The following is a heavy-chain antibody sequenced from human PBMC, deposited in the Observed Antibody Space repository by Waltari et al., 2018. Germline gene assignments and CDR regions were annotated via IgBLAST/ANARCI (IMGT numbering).Heavy chain of an antibody. D-gene: IGHD1-1*01. CDR3: TRYQSTGIKPFDF. V-gene: IGHV4-34*02. Sequence: VQLQQLGAGLLDPCETLSVTGAVDGGSCSGSYWPWSLQPPGKGLEWIGEINHRGTTNYNPSLKSRVTISVDTSENQFSLRLMSVTAADTAVYYCTRYQSTGIKPFDFWGQGTLVTISS. CDR2: INHRGTT. CDR1: GGSCSGSY. J-gene: IGHJ4*02.